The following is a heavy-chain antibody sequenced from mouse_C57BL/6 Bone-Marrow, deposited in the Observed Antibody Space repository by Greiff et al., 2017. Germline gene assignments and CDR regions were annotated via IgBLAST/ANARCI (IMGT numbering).Heavy chain of an antibody. D-gene: IGHD1-1*01. J-gene: IGHJ2*01. Sequence: QVQLQQPGAELVRPGTSVKLSCKASGYTFTSYWMHWVKQRPGQGLEWIGVIDPSDSYTNYNQKFKGKATLTVDTSSSTAYMQLSSLTSEDSAVYYCARKGSRRDYWGQGTTLTVSS. CDR2: IDPSDSYT. CDR3: ARKGSRRDY. CDR1: GYTFTSYW. V-gene: IGHV1-59*01.